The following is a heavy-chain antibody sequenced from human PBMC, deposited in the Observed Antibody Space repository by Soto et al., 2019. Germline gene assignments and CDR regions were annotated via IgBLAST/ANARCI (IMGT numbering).Heavy chain of an antibody. CDR3: ARQTNDYGDYGFDY. V-gene: IGHV4-39*01. CDR1: GGSISSSSYY. Sequence: QLQLQESGPGLVKPSETLSLTCTVSGGSISSSSYYWGWIRQPPGKGLEWIGRIYYSGSTYYNPSLKSRVTISVDTSKNQFSLKLSSVTAADTAVYYCARQTNDYGDYGFDYWGQGTLVTVSS. CDR2: IYYSGST. D-gene: IGHD4-17*01. J-gene: IGHJ4*02.